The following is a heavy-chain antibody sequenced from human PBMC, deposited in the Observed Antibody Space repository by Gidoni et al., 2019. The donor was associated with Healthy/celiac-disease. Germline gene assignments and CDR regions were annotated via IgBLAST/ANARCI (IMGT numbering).Heavy chain of an antibody. Sequence: EVQLVESGGGLVQPGGSLKLSCAASGFTFSGSAMHGVRQASGKGLEWVGRIRSKANSYATAYAASVKGRFTISRDDSKNTAYLQMNSLKTEDTAVYYCTRHDHLNDAFDIWGQGTMVTVSS. J-gene: IGHJ3*02. CDR2: IRSKANSYAT. CDR3: TRHDHLNDAFDI. V-gene: IGHV3-73*02. CDR1: GFTFSGSA.